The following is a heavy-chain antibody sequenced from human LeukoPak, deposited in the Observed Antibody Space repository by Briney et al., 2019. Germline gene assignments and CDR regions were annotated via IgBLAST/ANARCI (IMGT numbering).Heavy chain of an antibody. V-gene: IGHV5-51*01. D-gene: IGHD3-10*01. CDR2: IYPGDSDT. CDR3: AIQGYYYGSGGPLGGMDV. CDR1: GYSFTSYC. Sequence: GEPLKISCKGSGYSFTSYCIGWVRQMPGKGLEWMGIIYPGDSDTRYSPSFQGQVTISADKSISTAYLQWSSLNASDTAMYYCAIQGYYYGSGGPLGGMDVWGQGTTVTVSS. J-gene: IGHJ6*02.